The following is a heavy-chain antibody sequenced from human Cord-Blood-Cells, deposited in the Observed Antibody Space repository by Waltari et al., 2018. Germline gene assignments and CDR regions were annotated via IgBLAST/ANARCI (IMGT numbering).Heavy chain of an antibody. J-gene: IGHJ4*02. Sequence: QVQLQQWGAGLLKPSETLSLTCAVYGGSFSGYYWSWIRQPPGQGLEWIGEINHRGSTNYNQALKSRVTIAVDTSKNQFSLKLSSVTAADTAVYYCARGRYSSSWYRGKYGYWGQGTLVTVSS. CDR3: ARGRYSSSWYRGKYGY. D-gene: IGHD6-13*01. V-gene: IGHV4-34*01. CDR2: INHRGST. CDR1: GGSFSGYY.